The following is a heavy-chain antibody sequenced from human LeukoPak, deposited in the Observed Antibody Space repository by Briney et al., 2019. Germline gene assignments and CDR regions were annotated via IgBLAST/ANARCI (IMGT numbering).Heavy chain of an antibody. J-gene: IGHJ5*02. CDR1: GGSISSSSYY. CDR3: ARHRVYWWFDP. V-gene: IGHV4-39*01. CDR2: IYYSGST. D-gene: IGHD2-8*02. Sequence: PSETLSLTCTVYGGSISSSSYYWGWIRQPPGKGLEWFGSIYYSGSTYYNPSLKSRVTISVDTSKNQFSLKLSSVTAADTAVYYCARHRVYWWFDPWGQGTLVTVSS.